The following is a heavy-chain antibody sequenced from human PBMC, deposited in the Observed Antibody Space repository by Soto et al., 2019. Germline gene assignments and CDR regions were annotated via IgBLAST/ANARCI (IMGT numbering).Heavy chain of an antibody. CDR1: GFTFSTYA. J-gene: IGHJ6*02. Sequence: GGSLRLSCAASGFTFSTYAMTWVRQAPGKGLEWVSVISSSGGSTYYADSVKGRFTISRDNSKNTLYLQMNSLRAEDTAVYYCAKPLGLYSTSPYGMDVWGQGTTVTVSS. CDR2: ISSSGGST. V-gene: IGHV3-23*01. D-gene: IGHD6-6*01. CDR3: AKPLGLYSTSPYGMDV.